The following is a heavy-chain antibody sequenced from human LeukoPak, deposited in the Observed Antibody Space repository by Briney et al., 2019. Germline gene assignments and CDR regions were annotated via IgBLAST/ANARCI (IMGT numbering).Heavy chain of an antibody. J-gene: IGHJ4*02. CDR3: ARGKYYGDSDY. CDR2: IYYSGST. CDR1: GGSISSSSYY. Sequence: SETLSLTCTVSGGSISSSSYYWGWIRQPPGKGLEWIGSIYYSGSTYYNPSLKSRVTISIDTSKNQFSLNLKSVTAADTAVYFCARGKYYGDSDYWGQGTLVTVSS. D-gene: IGHD3-3*01. V-gene: IGHV4-39*07.